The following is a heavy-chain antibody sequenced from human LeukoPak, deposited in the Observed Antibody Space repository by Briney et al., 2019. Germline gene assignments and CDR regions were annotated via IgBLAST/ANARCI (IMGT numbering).Heavy chain of an antibody. V-gene: IGHV3-23*01. D-gene: IGHD7-27*01. CDR3: AKDNGGEQDAFDI. CDR1: GFTFSSYA. CDR2: ISGSGGRT. J-gene: IGHJ3*02. Sequence: GGSLRLSCAASGFTFSSYAMSWVRQAPGKGLEWVSGISGSGGRTYYADSVKGRFTIARDNSKNTLYLQMNSLRAEDTAVYYCAKDNGGEQDAFDIWGQGTMVTVSS.